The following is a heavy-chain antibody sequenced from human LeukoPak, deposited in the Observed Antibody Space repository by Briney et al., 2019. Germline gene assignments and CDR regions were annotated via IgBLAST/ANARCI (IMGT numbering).Heavy chain of an antibody. CDR3: ARLWSTYCSGGSCPHQPNY. CDR1: GVSISSSNW. CDR2: IYHSGST. J-gene: IGHJ4*02. V-gene: IGHV4-4*02. D-gene: IGHD2-15*01. Sequence: SETLSLTCAVSGVSISSSNWWNWVRQPPGKGLEWIGEIYHSGSTNYNPSLKSRVTISVRTSKNQFSLKLSSVTAADTAVYYCARLWSTYCSGGSCPHQPNYWGQGTLATVSS.